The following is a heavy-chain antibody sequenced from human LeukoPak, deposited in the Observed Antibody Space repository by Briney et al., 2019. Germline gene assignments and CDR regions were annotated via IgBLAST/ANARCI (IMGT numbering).Heavy chain of an antibody. D-gene: IGHD3-16*01. CDR2: FHNSGTS. Sequence: SEXXXLTCTVSDDSISDYYRGWIRQPPGKGLEWIGYFHNSGTSTYNPSLKSRVTISADTSKNQFSLKLNSLTTADTAVYYCTRGAGWLIDYWGQGILVTVSS. J-gene: IGHJ4*02. V-gene: IGHV4-59*01. CDR3: TRGAGWLIDY. CDR1: DDSISDYY.